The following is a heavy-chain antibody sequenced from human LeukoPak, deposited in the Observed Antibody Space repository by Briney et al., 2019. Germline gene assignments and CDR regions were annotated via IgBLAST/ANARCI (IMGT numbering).Heavy chain of an antibody. Sequence: PGGSLRLSCSASGFSFSTSAMHWDRQAPGKGPQFVSAITTNGRSTYYADSVKGRLTISRDNSKSTLDLQMSSLRAEDTAVYYCVRDLTWGQGTLVTVSS. D-gene: IGHD4/OR15-4a*01. CDR2: ITTNGRST. CDR3: VRDLT. CDR1: GFSFSTSA. J-gene: IGHJ4*02. V-gene: IGHV3-64D*06.